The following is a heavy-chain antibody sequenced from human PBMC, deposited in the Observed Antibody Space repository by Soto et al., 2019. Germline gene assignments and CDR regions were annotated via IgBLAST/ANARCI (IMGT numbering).Heavy chain of an antibody. Sequence: QVQLVQSGAEVKKPGASVKVSCKVSGYTLTELSMHWVRQAPGKGLEWMGGFDPEDGETIYAQKFEDRVTMTEDTSTDTAYMELSSLRSEDTAVEYCATDRITGTMASFDYWGQGTLVTVSS. CDR3: ATDRITGTMASFDY. D-gene: IGHD1-7*01. V-gene: IGHV1-24*01. CDR2: FDPEDGET. CDR1: GYTLTELS. J-gene: IGHJ4*02.